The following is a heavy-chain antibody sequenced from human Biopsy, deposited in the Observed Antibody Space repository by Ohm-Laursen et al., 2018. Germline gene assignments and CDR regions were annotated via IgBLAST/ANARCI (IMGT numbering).Heavy chain of an antibody. V-gene: IGHV1-46*01. J-gene: IGHJ4*02. D-gene: IGHD1-20*01. Sequence: GASVSASCTASAYSFTNYYLHWVRQAPGQGLQWMGRINPNNDNTVYAQQFQGRVTMTKDTSTSTVYMDLSSLTFDDSAVYYCARGPRGLVAITATAYYFDFWGQGNLVTVSS. CDR2: INPNNDNT. CDR3: ARGPRGLVAITATAYYFDF. CDR1: AYSFTNYY.